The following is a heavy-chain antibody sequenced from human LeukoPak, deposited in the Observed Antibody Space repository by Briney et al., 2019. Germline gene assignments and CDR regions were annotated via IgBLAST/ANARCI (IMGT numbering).Heavy chain of an antibody. CDR3: ARGSSGSYHDY. V-gene: IGHV4-59*01. CDR1: GGSMSSNY. J-gene: IGHJ4*02. CDR2: IYYDGST. Sequence: SETLSLTCTVSGGSMSSNYWSCIRQPPGKGLEWIGYIYYDGSTNYNPSLKSRVTISVDTSKNQFSLKLSSVTAADTAVYYCARGSSGSYHDYWGQGTLVTVSS. D-gene: IGHD1-26*01.